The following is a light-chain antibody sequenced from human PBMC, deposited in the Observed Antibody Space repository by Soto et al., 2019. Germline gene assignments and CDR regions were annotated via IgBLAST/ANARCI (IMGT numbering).Light chain of an antibody. Sequence: QSVLTQPPSVSGAPGQRVTISCTGSSSNIGAGYDVHWYQQLPGTAPKLLIYGNSNRPSGVPDRFSGSKSGTSASLAITGLQAEDEADYYCQSYDSSLSGLYVLGTGTKVT. J-gene: IGLJ1*01. CDR2: GNS. CDR1: SSNIGAGYD. V-gene: IGLV1-40*01. CDR3: QSYDSSLSGLYV.